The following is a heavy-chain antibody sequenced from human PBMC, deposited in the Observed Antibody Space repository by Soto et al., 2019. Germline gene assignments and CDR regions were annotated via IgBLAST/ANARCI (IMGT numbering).Heavy chain of an antibody. CDR1: GGTFSTYT. CDR2: IIPIIGII. Sequence: QVQLVQSGAEVKKPGSSVKVSCKASGGTFSTYTITWVRQAPGQGLEWMGRIIPIIGIINYAQKFQGRVTISADKFTGTAYMELTGLRSDDTAVYYCAGYPDSHYNDCHASSYPWGQGTLVTVSS. V-gene: IGHV1-69*02. CDR3: AGYPDSHYNDCHASSYP. J-gene: IGHJ5*02. D-gene: IGHD4-4*01.